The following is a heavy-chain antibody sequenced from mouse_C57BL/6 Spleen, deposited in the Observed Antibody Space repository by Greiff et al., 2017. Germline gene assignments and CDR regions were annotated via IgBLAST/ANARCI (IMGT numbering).Heavy chain of an antibody. V-gene: IGHV5-4*03. D-gene: IGHD1-1*01. CDR3: ARYGSGNWYFDV. CDR1: GFTFSSYA. Sequence: EVKLVESGGGLVKPGGSLKLSCAASGFTFSSYAMSWVRQTPEKRLEWVATISDGGSYTYYPDNVKGRFTISRDNAKNNLYLQMSHLKSEDTAMYYCARYGSGNWYFDVWGTGTTVTVSS. J-gene: IGHJ1*03. CDR2: ISDGGSYT.